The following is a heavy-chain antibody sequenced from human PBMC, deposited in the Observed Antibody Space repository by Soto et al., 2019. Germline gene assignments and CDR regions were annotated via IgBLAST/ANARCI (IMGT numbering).Heavy chain of an antibody. J-gene: IGHJ6*02. CDR1: GFNFINAW. Sequence: EVQLVESRGGLVEPGGSLRHSCAAAGFNFINAWMHWVRQAPGKGLEWVGRIKSKADGETTDYAAPVKGRFIISRDDSKNTLYLQINSLKMEDTAVYYCSALGVWGQGTTVTVSS. D-gene: IGHD1-26*01. CDR3: SALGV. CDR2: IKSKADGETT. V-gene: IGHV3-15*07.